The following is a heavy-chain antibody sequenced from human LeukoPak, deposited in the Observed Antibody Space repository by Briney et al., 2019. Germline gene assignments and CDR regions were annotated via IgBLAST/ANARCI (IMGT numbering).Heavy chain of an antibody. CDR2: IIPNLGIT. Sequence: SVKVSCKASGDTVSSYAISWVRQAPGQGLEWMGRIIPNLGITTYAQQFQGRVTITAHKSTRTAYMDLSSLRSEHTAVYYCARSDSSGYGVFYWGQGTLVTVSS. V-gene: IGHV1-69*04. D-gene: IGHD3-22*01. J-gene: IGHJ4*02. CDR1: GDTVSSYA. CDR3: ARSDSSGYGVFY.